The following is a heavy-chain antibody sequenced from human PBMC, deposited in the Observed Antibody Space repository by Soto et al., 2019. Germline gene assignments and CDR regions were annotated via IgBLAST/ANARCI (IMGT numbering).Heavy chain of an antibody. Sequence: SETLSLTCAVYGGSFSGYYWSWIRQPPGKGLEWIGEINHSGSTNYNPSLKSRVTISVDTSKNQFSLKLSSVTAADTAVYYCASGAAAGTVRWGQGTLVTVSS. J-gene: IGHJ4*02. CDR2: INHSGST. CDR3: ASGAAAGTVR. CDR1: GGSFSGYY. D-gene: IGHD6-13*01. V-gene: IGHV4-34*01.